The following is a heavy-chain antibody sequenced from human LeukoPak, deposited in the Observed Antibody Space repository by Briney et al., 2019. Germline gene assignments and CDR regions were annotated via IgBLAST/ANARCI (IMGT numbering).Heavy chain of an antibody. D-gene: IGHD3-10*01. CDR1: GYTLTELS. CDR2: FDPEDGET. CDR3: ATGGRLWFGELSEG. J-gene: IGHJ4*02. Sequence: SVKVSCKVSGYTLTELSMHWVRQAPGKGLEWMGGFDPEDGETIYAQKFQGRVTMTEDTSTDTAYMELSSLRSEDTAVYYCATGGRLWFGELSEGWGQGTLVTVSS. V-gene: IGHV1-24*01.